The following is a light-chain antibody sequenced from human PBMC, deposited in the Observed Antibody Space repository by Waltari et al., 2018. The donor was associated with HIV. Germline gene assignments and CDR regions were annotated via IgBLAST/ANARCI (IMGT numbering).Light chain of an antibody. V-gene: IGKV3-15*01. Sequence: EIVMTQSPATLSVSPGERATLSCRASQSVTSNLAWYQHKPSQAPRLLIYGASTRASGVPARFSGSGSGTEFTLTISSLQSEDFAVYYCQQYNYWPPRFTFGPGTKVDFK. CDR1: QSVTSN. J-gene: IGKJ3*01. CDR2: GAS. CDR3: QQYNYWPPRFT.